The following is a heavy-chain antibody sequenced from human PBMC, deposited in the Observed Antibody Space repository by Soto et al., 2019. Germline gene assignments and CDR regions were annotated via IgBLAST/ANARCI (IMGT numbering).Heavy chain of an antibody. D-gene: IGHD3-10*01. Sequence: ASVKVSCKASGYTFTSYYMHWVRQAPGQGLEWMGIINPSGGSTSYAQKFQGRVTMTRDTSTSTVYMELSSLRSEDTAVYYCTRDRADYYYGSGSADYCYYGMGVWGQGTTVTVAS. V-gene: IGHV1-46*01. CDR3: TRDRADYYYGSGSADYCYYGMGV. CDR1: GYTFTSYY. CDR2: INPSGGST. J-gene: IGHJ6*02.